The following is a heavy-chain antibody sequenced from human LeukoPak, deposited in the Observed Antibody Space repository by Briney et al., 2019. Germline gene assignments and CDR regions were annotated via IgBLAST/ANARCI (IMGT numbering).Heavy chain of an antibody. D-gene: IGHD3-10*01. Sequence: ASVKVSCKASGYTFTSYDINWVRQAPGQGLEWMGWIIPILGIANYAQKFQGRVTITADKSTSTAYMELSSLRSEDTAVYYCARARGSWRFDYWGQGTLVTVSS. CDR3: ARARGSWRFDY. V-gene: IGHV1-69*10. CDR1: GYTFTSYD. J-gene: IGHJ4*02. CDR2: IIPILGIA.